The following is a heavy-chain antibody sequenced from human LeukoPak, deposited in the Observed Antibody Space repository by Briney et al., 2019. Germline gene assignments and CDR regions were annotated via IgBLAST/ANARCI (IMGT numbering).Heavy chain of an antibody. CDR1: GFTFSSYA. J-gene: IGHJ4*02. CDR2: ISGSGDRT. V-gene: IGHV3-23*01. D-gene: IGHD2-15*01. CDR3: AKQAYANIVSFDY. Sequence: GGSLRLSCAASGFTFSSYAMSWARQAPGKGLEWVSAISGSGDRTYYADSVKGRFTISRDNSKNTLYLQMNSLRAEDTAVYYCAKQAYANIVSFDYWGQGTLVTVS.